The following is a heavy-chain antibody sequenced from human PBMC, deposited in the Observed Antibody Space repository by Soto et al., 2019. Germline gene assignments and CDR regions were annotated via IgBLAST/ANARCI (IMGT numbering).Heavy chain of an antibody. J-gene: IGHJ4*02. CDR2: INAGNGNT. D-gene: IGHD3-3*01. Sequence: GASVKVSCKASGYTFTSYAMHWVRQAPGQRLEGMGWINAGNGNTKYSQKFQGRVTITRDTSASTAYMELSSLTLEDTAVYYCARGAHGSGYGVYWGQGTLVTVSS. CDR1: GYTFTSYA. CDR3: ARGAHGSGYGVY. V-gene: IGHV1-3*01.